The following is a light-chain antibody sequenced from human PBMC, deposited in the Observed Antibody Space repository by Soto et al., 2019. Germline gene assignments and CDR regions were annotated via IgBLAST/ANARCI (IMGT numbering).Light chain of an antibody. J-gene: IGKJ2*01. V-gene: IGKV3-15*01. CDR3: QQEGDGPPEN. CDR2: GAS. Sequence: EIVFTQSPGMLYVSPGERATLSCMASQSVSSSYLAWYQQKPGQAPRLLIYGASTRATGIPARFGGSGSGTEFTLTISGLQSEDHAVYYCQQEGDGPPENFGQGTK. CDR1: QSVSSSY.